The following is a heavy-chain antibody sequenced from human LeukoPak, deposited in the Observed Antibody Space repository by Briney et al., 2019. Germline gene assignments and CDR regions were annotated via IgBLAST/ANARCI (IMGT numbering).Heavy chain of an antibody. CDR2: ISISISTI. Sequence: GGSLRLSCAASGFTFSSYSMNWVRQAPGKGREGVSYISISISTIYYADSVKGRFTISRDNAKNSLYLQMNSLRAEDTAVYYCARDSSQQQLARQYYYYYYYMDVWGKGTTVTVSS. D-gene: IGHD6-13*01. V-gene: IGHV3-48*01. J-gene: IGHJ6*03. CDR3: ARDSSQQQLARQYYYYYYYMDV. CDR1: GFTFSSYS.